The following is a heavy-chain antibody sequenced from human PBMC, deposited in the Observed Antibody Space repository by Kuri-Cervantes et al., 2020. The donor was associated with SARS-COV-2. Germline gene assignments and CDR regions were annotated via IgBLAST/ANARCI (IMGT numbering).Heavy chain of an antibody. CDR3: ARVTTGTLDY. CDR2: TYYRSKWYH. CDR1: GDSVSSNSAG. Sequence: LRLSCAISGDSVSSNSAGWNWIRQSPSRGLEWLGRTYYRSKWYHDYAASVKSRIIINPDTSKNQFSLQLSSVTPEDTAVYYCARVTTGTLDYWGQGTLVTVSS. J-gene: IGHJ4*02. V-gene: IGHV6-1*01. D-gene: IGHD1-1*01.